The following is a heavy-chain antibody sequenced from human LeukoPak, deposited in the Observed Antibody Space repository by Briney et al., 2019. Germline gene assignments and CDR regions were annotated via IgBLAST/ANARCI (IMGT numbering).Heavy chain of an antibody. CDR3: AREANIRFLEWLLEPFDY. V-gene: IGHV1-46*01. CDR2: INPSGGST. D-gene: IGHD3-3*01. Sequence: ASVKVSCKASGYTFTSYYMHWVRQAPGQGLEWMGIINPSGGSTSYAQKFQGRVTMTRDTSTSTVYVELSSLRSEDTAVYYCAREANIRFLEWLLEPFDYWGQGTLVTVSS. J-gene: IGHJ4*02. CDR1: GYTFTSYY.